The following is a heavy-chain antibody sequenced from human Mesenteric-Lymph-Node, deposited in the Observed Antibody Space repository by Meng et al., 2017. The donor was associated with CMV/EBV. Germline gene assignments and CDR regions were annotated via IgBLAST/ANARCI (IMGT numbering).Heavy chain of an antibody. CDR2: ISSSSSYI. CDR1: GFTFSSYS. D-gene: IGHD2-2*01. Sequence: GESLKISCAASGFTFSSYSMNWVRQAPGKGLEWVSSISSSSSYIYYADSVKGRFTISRDNAKNSLYLQMNSLRAEDTAVYYCARDLSVPGDYFDYWGQGTLVTVSS. CDR3: ARDLSVPGDYFDY. J-gene: IGHJ4*02. V-gene: IGHV3-21*01.